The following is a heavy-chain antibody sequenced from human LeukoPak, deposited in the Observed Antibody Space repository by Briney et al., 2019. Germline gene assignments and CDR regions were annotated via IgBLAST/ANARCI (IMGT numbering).Heavy chain of an antibody. D-gene: IGHD3-9*01. CDR1: GFTFSTYN. J-gene: IGHJ4*02. V-gene: IGHV3-21*06. CDR2: ITSGGTYT. CDR3: ARGHYDILTASYKWTPDY. Sequence: GGSLRLSCAASGFTFSTYNMNRVRQAQGKGLEWVSSITSGGTYTYYADSVKGRFTTSRDNAKNSLSLQLSSLRAEDTAVYYCARGHYDILTASYKWTPDYWGQGILVTVSS.